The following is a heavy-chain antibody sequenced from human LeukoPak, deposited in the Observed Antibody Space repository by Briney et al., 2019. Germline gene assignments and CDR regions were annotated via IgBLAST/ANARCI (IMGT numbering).Heavy chain of an antibody. Sequence: ASVKVSCKASGYTFTNYALHWVRQAPGQRLEWMVWINTGNGNTKYSQKFQGRVTITRATSASTAYMELSSLRSEDTAVYYCARVGYSGYDSRPVFNYWGQGTLVTVSS. CDR2: INTGNGNT. J-gene: IGHJ4*02. V-gene: IGHV1-3*04. CDR1: GYTFTNYA. D-gene: IGHD5-12*01. CDR3: ARVGYSGYDSRPVFNY.